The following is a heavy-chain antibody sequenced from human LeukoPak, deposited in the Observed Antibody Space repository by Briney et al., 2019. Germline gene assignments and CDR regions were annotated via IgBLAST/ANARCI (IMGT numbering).Heavy chain of an antibody. J-gene: IGHJ6*03. Sequence: SETLSLTCAVHGGSFSGYYWSWIRQPPGKGLEWIGEINHSGSTNYNPSLKSRVTISVDTSKNQFSLKLSSVTAADTAVYYCARLGYGSGSRYYYYYYYMDVWGKGTTVTVSS. CDR1: GGSFSGYY. CDR3: ARLGYGSGSRYYYYYYYMDV. CDR2: INHSGST. D-gene: IGHD3-10*01. V-gene: IGHV4-34*01.